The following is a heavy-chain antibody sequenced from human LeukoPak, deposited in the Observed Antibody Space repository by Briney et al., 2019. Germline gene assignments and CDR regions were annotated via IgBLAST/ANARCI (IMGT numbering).Heavy chain of an antibody. CDR1: GFTFSSYS. D-gene: IGHD3-22*01. Sequence: PGGSLRLSCAASGFTFSSYSMNWVRQAPGKGLEYVSGISSNGGSTFYASTVKGRFTISRDNSKNTLYLQMGSLRAEDTAVYYCATRDYYYDSSGHDYWGQGTLVTVSS. CDR2: ISSNGGST. CDR3: ATRDYYYDSSGHDY. V-gene: IGHV3-64*01. J-gene: IGHJ4*02.